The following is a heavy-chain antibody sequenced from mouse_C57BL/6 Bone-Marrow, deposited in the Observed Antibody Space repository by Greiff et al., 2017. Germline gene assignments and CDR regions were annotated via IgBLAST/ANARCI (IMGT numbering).Heavy chain of an antibody. J-gene: IGHJ2*01. CDR2: IDPENGDS. V-gene: IGHV14-4*01. Sequence: VQLQQSGAELVRPGASVKLSCTASGFNIKDDYMHWVQQRPEQGLEWIGWIDPENGDSESASKFQGKATITADTASNTAYLQLSSLTSEDTAVYYCTTSGLYFDYWGQGTTLTVSS. CDR3: TTSGLYFDY. CDR1: GFNIKDDY. D-gene: IGHD3-1*01.